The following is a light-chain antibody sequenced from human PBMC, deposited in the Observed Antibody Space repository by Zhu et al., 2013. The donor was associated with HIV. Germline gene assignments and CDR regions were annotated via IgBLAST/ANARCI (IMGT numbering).Light chain of an antibody. Sequence: QSVLTQPPSVSGAPGQRVTISCTGSSSNIGAGYGVHWYQQLPGTAPKVLIHDNNNRPSGVPDRFSGSKSGTSASLVITGLQAEDEADYYCQSYDNSLSGYWVFGGGTKLTVL. CDR1: SSNIGAGYG. CDR3: QSYDNSLSGYWV. J-gene: IGLJ3*02. CDR2: DNN. V-gene: IGLV1-40*01.